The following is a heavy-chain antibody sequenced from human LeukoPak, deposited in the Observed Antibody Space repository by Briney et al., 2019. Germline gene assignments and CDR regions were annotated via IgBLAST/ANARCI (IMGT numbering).Heavy chain of an antibody. Sequence: PSETLSLTCTVSNYSITSGYYWGWIQQPPGKGLEWIGSIYHSGTTYYNPSLKSRVTISVDTSKNQFSLNLSSVTAADTAVYYCARVSRGYDILYWGQGTLVAVSS. CDR2: IYHSGTT. CDR3: ARVSRGYDILY. J-gene: IGHJ4*02. V-gene: IGHV4-38-2*02. CDR1: NYSITSGYY. D-gene: IGHD3-9*01.